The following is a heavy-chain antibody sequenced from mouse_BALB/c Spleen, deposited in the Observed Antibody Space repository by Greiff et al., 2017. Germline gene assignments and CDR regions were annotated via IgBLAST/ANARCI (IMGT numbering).Heavy chain of an antibody. CDR2: ISDGGSYT. Sequence: EVQLVESGGGLVKPGGSLKLSCAASGFTFSDYYMYWVRQTPEKRLEWVATISDGGSYTYYPDSVKGRFTISRDNAKNNLYLQMSSLKSEDTAMYYCARDRDGNYVGAMDYWGQGTSVTVSS. D-gene: IGHD2-1*01. J-gene: IGHJ4*01. V-gene: IGHV5-4*02. CDR3: ARDRDGNYVGAMDY. CDR1: GFTFSDYY.